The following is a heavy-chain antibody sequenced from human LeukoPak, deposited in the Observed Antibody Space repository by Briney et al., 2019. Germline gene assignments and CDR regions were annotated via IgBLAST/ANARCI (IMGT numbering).Heavy chain of an antibody. D-gene: IGHD3-22*01. CDR3: AKTYYYDPFDF. CDR2: IYYSGST. V-gene: IGHV4-39*01. J-gene: IGHJ4*02. Sequence: SETLSLTCTVSGGSISSSSYYWGWIRQPPGKGLEWIGNIYYSGSTYYNPSLKSRVTISVDTSKNQFSLKLSSVTAADTAVYYCAKTYYYDPFDFWGQGTLVTVSS. CDR1: GGSISSSSYY.